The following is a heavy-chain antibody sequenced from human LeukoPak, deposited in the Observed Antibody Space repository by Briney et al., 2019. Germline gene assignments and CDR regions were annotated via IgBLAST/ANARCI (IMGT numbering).Heavy chain of an antibody. V-gene: IGHV1-2*02. CDR1: GYTFTGYY. CDR3: ASGEYYYGSGSYYRDY. Sequence: ASVKVSCKASGYTFTGYYMHWVRQAPGQGLEWMGWINPNSGGTNYAQKFQGRVTMTRDTSISTAYMELSRLRSDDTAVYYCASGEYYYGSGSYYRDYWGQGTLVTVSS. J-gene: IGHJ4*02. CDR2: INPNSGGT. D-gene: IGHD3-10*01.